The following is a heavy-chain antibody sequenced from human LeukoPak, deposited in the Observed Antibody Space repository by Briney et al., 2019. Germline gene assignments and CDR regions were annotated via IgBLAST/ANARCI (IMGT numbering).Heavy chain of an antibody. D-gene: IGHD3-10*01. J-gene: IGHJ4*02. V-gene: IGHV3-11*05. Sequence: SLTLSCAAVGFTFSDYYMSWLRQAPGKGLEWVSYINGKSDYTNYADSVRGRFTIYRYNAKNSLYLQVNSLRTEDTAVYYCARALAGSSHDYWGQGTLVTVSS. CDR3: ARALAGSSHDY. CDR1: GFTFSDYY. CDR2: INGKSDYT.